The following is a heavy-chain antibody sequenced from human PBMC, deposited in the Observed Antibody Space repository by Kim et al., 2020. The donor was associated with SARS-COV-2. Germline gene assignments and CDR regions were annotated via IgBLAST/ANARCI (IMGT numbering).Heavy chain of an antibody. D-gene: IGHD3-10*01. Sequence: YVDSMTDRFTMSRDNAKNSLYLQMSSLRTEDTAIYYCATLDTVQVPGGIWGQGTLVTVSS. V-gene: IGHV3-7*01. CDR3: ATLDTVQVPGGI. J-gene: IGHJ4*02.